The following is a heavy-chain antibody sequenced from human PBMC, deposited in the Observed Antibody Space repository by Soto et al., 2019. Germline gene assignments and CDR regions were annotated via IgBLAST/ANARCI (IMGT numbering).Heavy chain of an antibody. CDR3: ARAYYDSSGYVWYFDL. V-gene: IGHV3-30-3*01. CDR2: ISYDGSNK. D-gene: IGHD3-22*01. Sequence: QVQLVESGGGVVQPGRSLRLSCAASGFTFSSYAMHWVRQAPGKGLEWVAVISYDGSNKYYADSVKGRFTISRDNSKTTLDLQMNSLRAEDTAVYYCARAYYDSSGYVWYFDLWGRGTLVTVSS. CDR1: GFTFSSYA. J-gene: IGHJ2*01.